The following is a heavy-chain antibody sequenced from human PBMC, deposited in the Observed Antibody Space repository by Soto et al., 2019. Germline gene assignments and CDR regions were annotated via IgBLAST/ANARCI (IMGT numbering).Heavy chain of an antibody. Sequence: GASVKVSCKASGGTFSSYAISWVRQAPGQGLEWMGGIIPIFGTANYAQKFQGRVTITADESTSTAYMELSSLRSEDTAVYYCARGGHQRYGFWSGSHDYWGQGTLVTVSS. CDR2: IIPIFGTA. V-gene: IGHV1-69*13. CDR1: GGTFSSYA. CDR3: ARGGHQRYGFWSGSHDY. D-gene: IGHD3-3*01. J-gene: IGHJ4*02.